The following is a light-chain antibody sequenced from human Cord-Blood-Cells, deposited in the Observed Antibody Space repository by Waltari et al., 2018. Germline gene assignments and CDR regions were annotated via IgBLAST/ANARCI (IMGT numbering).Light chain of an antibody. CDR2: EGS. CDR3: CSYAGSSTWV. Sequence: QSALTQPASVSGSPGQSIHISCTGTSSDVGSYNLVSWDQQHPGKAPKLMIYEGSKRPSGVSNRFSGSKSGNTASLTISGLQAEDEADYYCCSYAGSSTWVFGGGTKLTVL. CDR1: SSDVGSYNL. V-gene: IGLV2-23*01. J-gene: IGLJ3*02.